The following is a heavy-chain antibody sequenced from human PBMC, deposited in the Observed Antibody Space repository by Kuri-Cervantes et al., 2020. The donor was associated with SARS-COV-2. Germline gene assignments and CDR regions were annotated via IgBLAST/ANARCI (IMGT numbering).Heavy chain of an antibody. D-gene: IGHD4-23*01. Sequence: GGSLRLSCAASGFTFDDYAMHWVRQAPGKGLEWVSGISWNSGSIGYADSVKGRFTVSRDNAKNSLFLQMNSLRAEDTAVYYCARDLRWGYFDYWGQGTLVTVSS. V-gene: IGHV3-9*01. J-gene: IGHJ4*02. CDR3: ARDLRWGYFDY. CDR2: ISWNSGSI. CDR1: GFTFDDYA.